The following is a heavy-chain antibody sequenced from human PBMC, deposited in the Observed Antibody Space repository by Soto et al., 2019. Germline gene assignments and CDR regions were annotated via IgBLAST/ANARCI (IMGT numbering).Heavy chain of an antibody. CDR3: ARGGDGYSLKSYYYYCMDV. Sequence: QVQLVQSGAEVKKPGFSVKVSCKASGGTFSSYAISWVRQAPGQGLEWMGGIIPIFGTANYAQKFQGRVTNTADECTGNAYMELRSLKYEDMAVYYCARGGDGYSLKSYYYYCMDVWGQGTTVTVSS. CDR2: IIPIFGTA. CDR1: GGTFSSYA. D-gene: IGHD5-18*01. J-gene: IGHJ6*02. V-gene: IGHV1-69*01.